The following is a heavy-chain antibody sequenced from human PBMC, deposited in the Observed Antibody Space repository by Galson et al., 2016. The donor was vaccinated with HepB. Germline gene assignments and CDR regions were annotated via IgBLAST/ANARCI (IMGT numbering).Heavy chain of an antibody. D-gene: IGHD3-3*01. CDR3: AKEPNYDVWSGHPFDY. Sequence: SLRLSCAASGFTFSSYALSWVRQAPGKGLEWVSVISGSGGTTYYADSVKGRFTISRDKSTNALYLQMNSLRAEDTAVYYCAKEPNYDVWSGHPFDYWGQGTLVTVSS. CDR2: ISGSGGTT. CDR1: GFTFSSYA. V-gene: IGHV3-23*01. J-gene: IGHJ4*02.